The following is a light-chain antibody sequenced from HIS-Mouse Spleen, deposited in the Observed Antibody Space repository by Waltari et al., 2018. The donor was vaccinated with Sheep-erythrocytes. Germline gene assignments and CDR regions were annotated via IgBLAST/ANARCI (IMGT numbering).Light chain of an antibody. CDR2: EGS. CDR1: SSDVGSYHL. V-gene: IGLV2-23*01. CDR3: CSYAGSSTWV. J-gene: IGLJ3*02. Sequence: SALTQPASVSGPPGQSITISCTGTSSDVGSYHLASWSQQHPGKAPQLMIYEGSKRPSGVSNRFSGSTSGNTASLTISRLQAEDDAYYYCCSYAGSSTWVFGGGTKLTVL.